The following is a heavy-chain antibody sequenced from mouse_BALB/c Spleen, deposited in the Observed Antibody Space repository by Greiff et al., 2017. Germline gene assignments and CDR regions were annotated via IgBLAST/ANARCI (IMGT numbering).Heavy chain of an antibody. CDR1: GYTFTSYW. D-gene: IGHD1-1*01. Sequence: VQLQQPGAELVRPGASVKLSCKASGYTFTSYWINWVKQRPGQGLEWIGNIYPSDSYTNYNQKFKDKATLAVDKSSSTAYMQLSSPTSEDSAVYYCTLLRGGYFDYWGQGTTLTVSS. J-gene: IGHJ2*01. V-gene: IGHV1-69*02. CDR3: TLLRGGYFDY. CDR2: IYPSDSYT.